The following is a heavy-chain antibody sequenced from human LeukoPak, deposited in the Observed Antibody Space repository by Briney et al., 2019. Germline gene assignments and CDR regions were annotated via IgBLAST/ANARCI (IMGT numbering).Heavy chain of an antibody. D-gene: IGHD5-18*01. Sequence: ASVKVSCKASGYTFTGYYMHWVRQATGQGLEWMGWMNPNSGNTGYAQKFQGRVTITRNTSISTAYMELSSLRSEDTAVYYCARDFDTAMVKNYFDYWGQGTLVTVSS. CDR2: MNPNSGNT. CDR1: GYTFTGYY. J-gene: IGHJ4*02. CDR3: ARDFDTAMVKNYFDY. V-gene: IGHV1-8*03.